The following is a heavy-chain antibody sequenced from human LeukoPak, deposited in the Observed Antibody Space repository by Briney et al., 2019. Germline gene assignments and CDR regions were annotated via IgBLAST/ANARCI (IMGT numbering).Heavy chain of an antibody. Sequence: AASVKVSCKASGGTFSSYAISWVRQAPGQGLEWMGGIIPIFGTANYAQKFQGRVTITADESTSTAYMELSSLRSEDTAVYYCARKRGIAARPYNWFDPWGQGTLVTVSS. J-gene: IGHJ5*02. D-gene: IGHD6-6*01. CDR1: GGTFSSYA. V-gene: IGHV1-69*13. CDR2: IIPIFGTA. CDR3: ARKRGIAARPYNWFDP.